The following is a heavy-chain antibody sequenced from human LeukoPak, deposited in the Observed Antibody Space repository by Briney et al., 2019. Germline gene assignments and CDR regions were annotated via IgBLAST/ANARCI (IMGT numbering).Heavy chain of an antibody. CDR3: ARDSEFSSSDD. CDR1: GYTFNGYY. J-gene: IGHJ4*02. CDR2: INPNSGGT. V-gene: IGHV1-2*02. Sequence: EASVTVSCKTSGYTFNGYYIHWVRQAPGQGLEWMGWINPNSGGTNYAQRFQGRVTMTRDTSINIVNMELSRLRSDDTAVYYCARDSEFSSSDDWGPGTLVTVSS. D-gene: IGHD2-2*01.